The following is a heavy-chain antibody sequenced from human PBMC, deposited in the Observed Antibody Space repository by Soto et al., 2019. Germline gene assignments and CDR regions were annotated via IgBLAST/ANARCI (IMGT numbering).Heavy chain of an antibody. CDR2: IYYSGST. CDR1: GGSISSSSYY. Sequence: PSETLSLTCTVSGGSISSSSYYWGWIRQPPGKGLEWIGSIYYSGSTYYNPSLKSRVTISVDTSKNQFSLKLSSVTAADTAVYYCARSRRVGATRTPYYFDYWGQGTLVTVPS. D-gene: IGHD1-26*01. J-gene: IGHJ4*02. V-gene: IGHV4-39*01. CDR3: ARSRRVGATRTPYYFDY.